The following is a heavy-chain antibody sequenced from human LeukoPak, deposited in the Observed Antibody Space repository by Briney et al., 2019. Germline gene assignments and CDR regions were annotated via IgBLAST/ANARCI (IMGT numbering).Heavy chain of an antibody. CDR1: GFTFSSYA. J-gene: IGHJ4*02. CDR2: IWFDGSNY. Sequence: GGSLRLSCAASGFTFSSYAMSWVRQAPGRGLEWVAVIWFDGSNYYYADFVKGRFTISRDSSKNTLYLQMNSLRAEDTAVYYCARAGYSYPTGGWDYWGQGTLVTVSS. V-gene: IGHV3-33*08. D-gene: IGHD5-18*01. CDR3: ARAGYSYPTGGWDY.